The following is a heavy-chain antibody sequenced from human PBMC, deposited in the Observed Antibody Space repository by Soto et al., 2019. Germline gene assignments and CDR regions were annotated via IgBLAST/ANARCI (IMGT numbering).Heavy chain of an antibody. CDR2: ISAYNGNT. Sequence: GASVKVSCKASGYTFTSYGISWVRQAPGQGLEWMGWISAYNGNTNYAQKFQGRVTITADESTSTAYMELSSLRSEDTAVYYCARSGRDIVAYQTDYWGQGTLVTVSS. CDR1: GYTFTSYG. J-gene: IGHJ4*02. V-gene: IGHV1-18*01. CDR3: ARSGRDIVAYQTDY. D-gene: IGHD5-12*01.